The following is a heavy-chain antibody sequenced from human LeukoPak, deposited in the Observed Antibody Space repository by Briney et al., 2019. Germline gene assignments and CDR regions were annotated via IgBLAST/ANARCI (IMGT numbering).Heavy chain of an antibody. V-gene: IGHV4-4*07. CDR3: ARVSLTYYDFWSGKDTYYFDY. CDR2: IYASGST. D-gene: IGHD3-3*01. Sequence: SETLSLTYSGSGGSISSNYWSWIRQPAGKGLEWIGRIYASGSTNYNPSLRSRVTMSVDTSKHQFSLKLSSVTAADTAVYYCARVSLTYYDFWSGKDTYYFDYWGQGILVTVSS. J-gene: IGHJ4*02. CDR1: GGSISSNY.